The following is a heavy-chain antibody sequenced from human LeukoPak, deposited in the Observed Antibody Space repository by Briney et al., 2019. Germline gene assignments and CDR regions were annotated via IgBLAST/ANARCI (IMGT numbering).Heavy chain of an antibody. CDR3: ARTYCGGDCNNRYFDY. Sequence: ASVKVSCKASGYILSSYYMHWVRQAPGQGLEWMGIINPSGGRTDYARKFQGRVTMTRDTSTSTVYMELNSLRSEDTALYYCARTYCGGDCNNRYFDYWGQGTLVTVSS. V-gene: IGHV1-46*01. CDR2: INPSGGRT. J-gene: IGHJ4*02. D-gene: IGHD2-21*02. CDR1: GYILSSYY.